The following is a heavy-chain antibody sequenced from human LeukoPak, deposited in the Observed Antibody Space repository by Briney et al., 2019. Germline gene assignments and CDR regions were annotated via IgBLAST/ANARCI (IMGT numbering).Heavy chain of an antibody. D-gene: IGHD3-22*01. CDR2: ISSSGSTI. CDR1: GFTFSSYS. Sequence: GGSLRLSCAASGFTFSSYSMNWVRQAPGKGLEWVSYISSSGSTIYYADSVKGRFTISRDNAKNSLYLQMNSLRAEDTAVYYCARDMGGGYYYDSSGYSPSPFDYWGQGTLVTVSS. J-gene: IGHJ4*02. V-gene: IGHV3-48*04. CDR3: ARDMGGGYYYDSSGYSPSPFDY.